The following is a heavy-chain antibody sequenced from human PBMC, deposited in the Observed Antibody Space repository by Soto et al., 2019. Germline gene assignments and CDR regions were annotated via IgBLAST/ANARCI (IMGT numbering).Heavy chain of an antibody. J-gene: IGHJ5*02. D-gene: IGHD3-16*01. CDR2: IIPIFGTA. CDR3: ARVHRAESEGLGWFDP. Sequence: HVQLAQSGAELKKPGSSVEVSCKASGGTFSPSAISSVRQAPGQGLERTGGIIPIFGTANYAPKFQGRVTITADESRSSASLERSSVSSYDTAVYYSARVHRAESEGLGWFDPWGHGSLFTVSS. V-gene: IGHV1-69*12. CDR1: GGTFSPSA.